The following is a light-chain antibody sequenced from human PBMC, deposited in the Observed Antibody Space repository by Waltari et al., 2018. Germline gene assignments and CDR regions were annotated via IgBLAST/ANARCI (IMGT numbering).Light chain of an antibody. J-gene: IGLJ1*01. CDR2: GVS. CDR1: SRDGGGSNY. Sequence: QSALTQPASASGSPRTSITISCHGTSRDGGGSNYDTWYQQHLAKAPKLMIYGVSNRPSGVSARFSGSKSGNTASLTISELQAEDEADYYCSSYASSTTRVFGSGTKVTVL. CDR3: SSYASSTTRV. V-gene: IGLV2-14*01.